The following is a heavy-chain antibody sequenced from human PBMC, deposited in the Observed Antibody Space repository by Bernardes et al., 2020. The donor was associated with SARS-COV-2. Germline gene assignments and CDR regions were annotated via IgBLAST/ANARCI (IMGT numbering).Heavy chain of an antibody. D-gene: IGHD5-18*01. CDR1: GYTFTSYG. CDR3: ARDSGRIQLWHGMDV. CDR2: ISAYNGNT. V-gene: IGHV1-18*01. J-gene: IGHJ6*02. Sequence: ASVKVSCKASGYTFTSYGISWVRQAPGQGLEWMGWISAYNGNTNYAQKLQGRVTMTTDTSTSTAYMELRSLRSDDTAVYYCARDSGRIQLWHGMDVWGQGTTVTVSS.